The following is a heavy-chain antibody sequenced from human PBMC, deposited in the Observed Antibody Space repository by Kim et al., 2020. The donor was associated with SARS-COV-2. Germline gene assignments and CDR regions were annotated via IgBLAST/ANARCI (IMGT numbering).Heavy chain of an antibody. CDR3: AKDGLFEITIFGVVIREYFQH. D-gene: IGHD3-3*01. CDR2: ISGSGGST. CDR1: GFTFSSYA. Sequence: GGSLRLSCAASGFTFSSYAMSWVRQAPGKGLEWVSAISGSGGSTYYADSVKGRFTISRDNSKNTLYLQMNSLRAEDTAVYYCAKDGLFEITIFGVVIREYFQHWGQGTLVTVSS. V-gene: IGHV3-23*01. J-gene: IGHJ1*01.